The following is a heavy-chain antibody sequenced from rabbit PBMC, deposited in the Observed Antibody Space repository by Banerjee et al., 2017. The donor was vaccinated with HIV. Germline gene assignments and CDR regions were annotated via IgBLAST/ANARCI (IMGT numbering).Heavy chain of an antibody. D-gene: IGHD1-1*01. CDR1: GFSFSNKAV. CDR3: ARNYVNAFDP. V-gene: IGHV1S45*01. Sequence: QEQLMESGGGLVKPEGSLKLSCTASGFSFSNKAVMCWVRQAPGKGLEWIACINAITGKAVYANWAKGRFTISKTSSTTVTLQMTSLTAADTATYFCARNYVNAFDPWGPGTLVTVS. J-gene: IGHJ2*01. CDR2: INAITGKA.